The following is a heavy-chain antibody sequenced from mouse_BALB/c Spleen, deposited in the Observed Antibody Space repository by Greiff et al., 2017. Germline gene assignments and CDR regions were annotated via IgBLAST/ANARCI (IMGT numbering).Heavy chain of an antibody. J-gene: IGHJ3*01. D-gene: IGHD2-2*01. CDR2: ISTYYGNT. CDR1: GYTFTDYA. Sequence: QVQLQQSGPELVRPGVSVKISCKGSGYTFTDYAMHWVKQSHAKSLEWIGVISTYYGNTNYNQKFKGKATMTVDKSSSTAYMELARLTSEDSAIYYCARFFYGYSWFAYWGQGTLVTVSA. CDR3: ARFFYGYSWFAY. V-gene: IGHV1-67*01.